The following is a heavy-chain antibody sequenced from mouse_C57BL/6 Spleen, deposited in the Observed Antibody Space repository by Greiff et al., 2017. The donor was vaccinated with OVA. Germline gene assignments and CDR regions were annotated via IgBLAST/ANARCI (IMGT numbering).Heavy chain of an antibody. D-gene: IGHD2-4*01. CDR2: ISYDGSN. Sequence: EVKLVESGPGLVKPSQSLSLTCSVTGYSITSGYYWNWIRQFPGNKLEWMGYISYDGSNNYNPSLKNRISITRDTSKNQFFLKLNSVTTEDTATYYCARGYDYDRGYFDYWGQGTTLTVSS. CDR3: ARGYDYDRGYFDY. CDR1: GYSITSGYY. J-gene: IGHJ2*01. V-gene: IGHV3-6*01.